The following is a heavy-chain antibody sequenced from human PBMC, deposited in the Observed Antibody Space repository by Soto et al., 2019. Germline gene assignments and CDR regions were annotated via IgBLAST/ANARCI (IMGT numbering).Heavy chain of an antibody. CDR1: GGSISSGGYY. D-gene: IGHD3-22*01. V-gene: IGHV4-31*03. CDR2: IYYSGST. J-gene: IGHJ4*02. CDR3: ARVNYYDSSGYYSPLIDY. Sequence: PSETLSLTCTVSGGSISSGGYYWSWIRQHPGKGLEWIGYIYYSGSTYYNPSLKSRVTISVDTSKNQFSLKLSSVTAADTAVYYCARVNYYDSSGYYSPLIDYWGQGTLVTVSS.